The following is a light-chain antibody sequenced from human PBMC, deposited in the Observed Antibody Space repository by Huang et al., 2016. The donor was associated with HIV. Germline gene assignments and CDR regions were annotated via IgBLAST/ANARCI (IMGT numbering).Light chain of an antibody. V-gene: IGKV2-28*01. Sequence: DIVMTQSPLSLPVTPGEPASISCRSSQSLLHSNAYNYFDWYLQKPGQSPQLLIYLGASRASGVPDRFSGSGSGTDCTLKISRVEAEDVGIYYCMQALQTPYTFGQGTKLEIK. CDR2: LGA. CDR3: MQALQTPYT. J-gene: IGKJ2*01. CDR1: QSLLHSNAYNY.